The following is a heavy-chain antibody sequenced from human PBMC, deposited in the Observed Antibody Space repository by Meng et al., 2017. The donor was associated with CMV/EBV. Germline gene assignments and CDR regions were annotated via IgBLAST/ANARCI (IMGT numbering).Heavy chain of an antibody. CDR3: AKDGLLRFLEWLYLTGTTSGMDV. Sequence: ASVKVSCKASGYTFTSYYMHWVRQAPGQGLEWMGIINPSGGSTSYAQKFQGRVTMTRDTSTSTVYMELSSLRSEDTAVYYCAKDGLLRFLEWLYLTGTTSGMDVWGQGTTVTVSS. V-gene: IGHV1-46*01. D-gene: IGHD3-3*01. CDR2: INPSGGST. CDR1: GYTFTSYY. J-gene: IGHJ6*02.